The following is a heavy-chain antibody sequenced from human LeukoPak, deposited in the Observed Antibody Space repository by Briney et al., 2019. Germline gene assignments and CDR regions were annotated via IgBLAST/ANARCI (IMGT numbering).Heavy chain of an antibody. D-gene: IGHD6-19*01. CDR3: ARHSAVADDAFDI. J-gene: IGHJ3*02. CDR1: GGSISSYY. Sequence: SETLSLTCTVSGGSISSYYWSWIRQPPGKGLEWIGYIYYSGGTNYNPSLKSRVTIPVDTSKNQFSLKLSSVTAADTAVYYCARHSAVADDAFDIWGQGTLVTVSS. CDR2: IYYSGGT. V-gene: IGHV4-59*08.